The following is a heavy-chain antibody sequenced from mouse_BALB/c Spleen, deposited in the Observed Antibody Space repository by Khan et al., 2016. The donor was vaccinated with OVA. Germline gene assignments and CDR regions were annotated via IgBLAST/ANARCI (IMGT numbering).Heavy chain of an antibody. CDR1: GFTFSDYY. Sequence: EVELVESGGGLVQPGGSLKLSCATSGFTFSDYYMYWVRQTPEKRLEWVAYISSGGDTIYYLDTVKGRFTISRDNAKNPLYLQMHRLKSEATAMKYWARQYYDGIAYWGQGTLVTVSA. J-gene: IGHJ3*01. D-gene: IGHD1-1*01. V-gene: IGHV5-12*02. CDR2: ISSGGDTI. CDR3: ARQYYDGIAY.